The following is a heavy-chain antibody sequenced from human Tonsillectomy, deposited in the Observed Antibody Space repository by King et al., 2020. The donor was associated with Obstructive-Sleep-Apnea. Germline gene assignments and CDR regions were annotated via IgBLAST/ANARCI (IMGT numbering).Heavy chain of an antibody. V-gene: IGHV5-51*01. CDR3: ARQMVRGGSQHWYFDL. CDR2: IYPGDSDT. D-gene: IGHD3-10*01. J-gene: IGHJ2*01. Sequence: QLVQSGAEVKKPGESLKISCKGSGYSFTSYWIGWVRQMPGKGLEGMGIIYPGDSDTRYSPSFQGQVTISADKSISPASLQWSSLKAWDTAMYYCARQMVRGGSQHWYFDLWGRGTLVTVSS. CDR1: GYSFTSYW.